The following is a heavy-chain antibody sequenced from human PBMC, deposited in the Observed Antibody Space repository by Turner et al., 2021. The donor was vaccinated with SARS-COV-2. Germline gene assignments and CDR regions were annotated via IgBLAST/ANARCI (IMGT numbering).Heavy chain of an antibody. V-gene: IGHV3-53*02. CDR1: GFTVSSNY. CDR3: ARGGEFQLLHYYGMDV. D-gene: IGHD2-2*01. J-gene: IGHJ6*02. Sequence: EVQLVETGGGLIQPGGSLRRSCAASGFTVSSNYMSWVRQAPGKGLEWVSVISSGGNTYYADSVKGRFTISRDNSKNTLYLQMNSLRAEDTAVYYCARGGEFQLLHYYGMDVWGQGTTVTVSS. CDR2: ISSGGNT.